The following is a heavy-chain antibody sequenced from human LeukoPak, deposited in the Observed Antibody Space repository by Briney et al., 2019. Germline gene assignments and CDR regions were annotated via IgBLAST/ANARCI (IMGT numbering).Heavy chain of an antibody. CDR1: GFTFSSYA. CDR3: AKGSYYYSNYYSYYMDV. J-gene: IGHJ6*03. Sequence: GGSLRLSCAASGFTFSSYAMSWVRQAPGKGLEWVSAISGSGGSTYYADSVKGRFTISRDNSKNTVYLQMNSLTAEDTAVYYCAKGSYYYSNYYSYYMDVWGKGTTVTVSS. D-gene: IGHD3-10*01. CDR2: ISGSGGST. V-gene: IGHV3-23*01.